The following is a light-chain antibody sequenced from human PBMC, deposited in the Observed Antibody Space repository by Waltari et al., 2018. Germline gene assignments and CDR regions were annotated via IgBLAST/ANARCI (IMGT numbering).Light chain of an antibody. Sequence: QSALTQPTSVSGSLGQSITISCTGTSSNVGHYNYVSWYQHTPDNAPKLIIYEVTNRPSGVSTRFSGSKSGNTASLTISGLQAEDEAFYYCSSYTISSAIFIFGGGTKVTV. CDR2: EVT. J-gene: IGLJ2*01. V-gene: IGLV2-14*01. CDR3: SSYTISSAIFI. CDR1: SSNVGHYNY.